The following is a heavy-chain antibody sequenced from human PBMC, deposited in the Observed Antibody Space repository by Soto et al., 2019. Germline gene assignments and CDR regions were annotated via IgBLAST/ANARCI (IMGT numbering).Heavy chain of an antibody. Sequence: SETLSLTCTVSGGSISSGNYYWSWIRQPPGKGLEWIGFISYSGSTYYNTSLKSRVTISVDTSKNQFSLKLSSVTAADTAVYYCARSRVVQGYYYGMDVWGQGTTVTVSS. D-gene: IGHD1-1*01. J-gene: IGHJ6*02. V-gene: IGHV4-30-4*01. CDR3: ARSRVVQGYYYGMDV. CDR1: GGSISSGNYY. CDR2: ISYSGST.